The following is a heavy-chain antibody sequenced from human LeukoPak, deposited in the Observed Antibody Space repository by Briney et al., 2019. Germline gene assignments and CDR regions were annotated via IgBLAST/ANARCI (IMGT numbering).Heavy chain of an antibody. CDR1: GFTYSVYA. V-gene: IGHV3-23*01. CDR3: AKPPRPAAAAGTSIFDY. J-gene: IGHJ4*02. Sequence: GGSLRLSCAVSGFTYSVYAMSWVRQAPGKGLEWVSTISGSGDTTYSADSVKGRFTISRDNSKNTLYLQMNSLRAADTAVYYCAKPPRPAAAAGTSIFDYWGQGTLVTVSS. CDR2: ISGSGDTT. D-gene: IGHD6-13*01.